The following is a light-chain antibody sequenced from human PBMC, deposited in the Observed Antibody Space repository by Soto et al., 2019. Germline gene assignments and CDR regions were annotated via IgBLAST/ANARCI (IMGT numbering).Light chain of an antibody. J-gene: IGKJ2*01. V-gene: IGKV3-15*01. CDR1: QSVSTN. CDR2: GAS. CDR3: QQSNNWPYT. Sequence: EIVLTQSPGTLSVSPGERANLSCRASQSVSTNLAWFQQKPGQAPRLLIYGASTRATGIPARFSGSRSGTAFTLNINSLQSEDLAVYYCQQSNNWPYTFGQGTKLEV.